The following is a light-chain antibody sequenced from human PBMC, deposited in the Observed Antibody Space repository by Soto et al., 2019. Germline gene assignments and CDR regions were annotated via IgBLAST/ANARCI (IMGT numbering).Light chain of an antibody. V-gene: IGKV3-11*01. Sequence: EIVLTQSPATLSLSPGDRATLSCRASQSVGGSLAWYQQKPGQAPRLVIYDTSKRATGIPARFSGSGSETDFTLTISGLEPEDFAVYYCQHRRDWPLSFGGGTKVEIK. CDR1: QSVGGS. CDR2: DTS. J-gene: IGKJ4*01. CDR3: QHRRDWPLS.